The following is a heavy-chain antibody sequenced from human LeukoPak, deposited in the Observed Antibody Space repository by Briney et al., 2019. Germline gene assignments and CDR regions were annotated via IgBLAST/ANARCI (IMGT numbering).Heavy chain of an antibody. CDR1: GFTFSDYY. CDR3: ASGSSNYPWYFDL. CDR2: ISSSGSTI. D-gene: IGHD4-11*01. Sequence: GGSLRLSCAASGFTFSDYYMSWIRQAPGKGLEWVSAISSSGSTIYYADSVKGRFTISRDNAKNSLYLQMNSLRAEDTAVYYCASGSSNYPWYFDLWGRGTLVTVSS. J-gene: IGHJ2*01. V-gene: IGHV3-11*01.